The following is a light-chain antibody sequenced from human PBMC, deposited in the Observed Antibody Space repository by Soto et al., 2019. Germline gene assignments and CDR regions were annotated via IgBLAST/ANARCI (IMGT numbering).Light chain of an antibody. Sequence: EIVMTQSPATLSVSPGERATLSCRASQSVSGSYLAWYQQKPGQAPRLLIYGVSSRATGIPDRFSGSGSGTDFSLTISRLEPEDFAVYYCQQYGTSPSTFGQGTKVDIK. CDR2: GVS. V-gene: IGKV3-20*01. CDR1: QSVSGSY. J-gene: IGKJ1*01. CDR3: QQYGTSPST.